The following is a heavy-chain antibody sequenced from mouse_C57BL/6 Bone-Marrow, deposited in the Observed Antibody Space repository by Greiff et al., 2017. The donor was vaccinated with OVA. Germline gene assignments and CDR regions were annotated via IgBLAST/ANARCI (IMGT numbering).Heavy chain of an antibody. Sequence: VQLQQPGAELVKPGASVKVSCKASGYTFTSYWMHWMKQRPEQGLEWIGYIYPRDGSTKYNEKFKGKATLTADKSSSTAYMQLNSLTSEDSAVYFCASPPGSSYDWYFDVWGTGTTVTVSS. CDR1: GYTFTSYW. D-gene: IGHD1-1*01. J-gene: IGHJ1*03. V-gene: IGHV1-78*01. CDR3: ASPPGSSYDWYFDV. CDR2: IYPRDGST.